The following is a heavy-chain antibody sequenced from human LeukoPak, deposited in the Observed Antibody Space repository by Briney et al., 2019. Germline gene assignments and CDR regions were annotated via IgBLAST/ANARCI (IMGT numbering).Heavy chain of an antibody. D-gene: IGHD3-22*01. CDR1: GFTFSSYG. V-gene: IGHV3-33*01. J-gene: IGHJ3*02. CDR3: ARDVEYYYDSSGYYMDI. Sequence: QPGRSLRLSCAASGFTFSSYGMHWVRQAPGKGLEWVAVIWYDGSNKYYAVSVKGRFTISRDNSKNTLYLQMNSLRAEDTAVYYCARDVEYYYDSSGYYMDIWGQGTMVTVSS. CDR2: IWYDGSNK.